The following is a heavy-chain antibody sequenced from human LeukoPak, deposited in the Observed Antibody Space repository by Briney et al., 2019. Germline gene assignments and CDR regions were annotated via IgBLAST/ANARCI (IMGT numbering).Heavy chain of an antibody. CDR3: AKDRLNDYPNWFDP. CDR2: SKSKNEGGTT. D-gene: IGHD4-11*01. V-gene: IGHV3-15*01. J-gene: IGHJ5*02. Sequence: PGGSLRLSCAASGFTFSNAWLSWVRQAPGEGLEWVGRSKSKNEGGTTDFAAPVKGRFTISRDDSKNTLYLQMNSLGAEDTAVYYCAKDRLNDYPNWFDPWGQGTLVTVSS. CDR1: GFTFSNAW.